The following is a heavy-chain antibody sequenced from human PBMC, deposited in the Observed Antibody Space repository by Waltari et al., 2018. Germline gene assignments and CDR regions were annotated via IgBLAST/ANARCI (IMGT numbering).Heavy chain of an antibody. Sequence: EVQLVESGGGLVKPGGSLRLSCAASGFTFSSYSLNWVRQAPGKGLEWVSSISSSSSYIYYADSVKGRFTISRDNAKNSLYLQMNSLRAEDTAVYYCARSSSSWCFDYWGQGTLVTVSS. CDR3: ARSSSSWCFDY. J-gene: IGHJ4*02. CDR2: ISSSSSYI. CDR1: GFTFSSYS. D-gene: IGHD6-13*01. V-gene: IGHV3-21*01.